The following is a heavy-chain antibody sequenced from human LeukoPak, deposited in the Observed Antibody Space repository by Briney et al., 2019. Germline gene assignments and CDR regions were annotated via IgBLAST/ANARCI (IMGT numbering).Heavy chain of an antibody. CDR1: GYTFTNYA. D-gene: IGHD3-10*01. Sequence: ASVKVSCKASGYTFTNYAINWVRQAPGQRLEWMGWISAGNGNTKYSQKFQGRVTFTRDTSATIAYMELSSLRSEDTAVYYCARDRGEGYYFDYWGQGTLVTVSS. V-gene: IGHV1-3*01. J-gene: IGHJ4*02. CDR2: ISAGNGNT. CDR3: ARDRGEGYYFDY.